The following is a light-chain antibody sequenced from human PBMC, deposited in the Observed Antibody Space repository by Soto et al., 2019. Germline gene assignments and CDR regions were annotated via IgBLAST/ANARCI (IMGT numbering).Light chain of an antibody. CDR2: GAS. Sequence: EVVLTQSPGTLSLSPGERATLACRASKSVSNYLAWYQQKSGQAPRLLIYGASSSASGIPDRFSGSGSGTDFTLTISRVEPEDFAVYYCQQYGSSLTFGLGTKVDIK. V-gene: IGKV3-20*01. J-gene: IGKJ1*01. CDR3: QQYGSSLT. CDR1: KSVSNY.